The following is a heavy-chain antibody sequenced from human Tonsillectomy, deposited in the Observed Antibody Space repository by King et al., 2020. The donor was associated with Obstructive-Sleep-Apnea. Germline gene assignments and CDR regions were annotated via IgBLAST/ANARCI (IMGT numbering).Heavy chain of an antibody. V-gene: IGHV3-30*04. CDR3: ARAWGYGDYRLTAFDI. D-gene: IGHD4-17*01. CDR2: ISYDGSNK. CDR1: GFTFSSYA. Sequence: VQLVESGGGVVQPGRSLRLSCAASGFTFSSYAMHWVRQAPGKGLEWVAVISYDGSNKYYADSVKGRFTISRDNSKNTLYLQMNSLRAEDTAVYYCARAWGYGDYRLTAFDIWGQGTMVTVSS. J-gene: IGHJ3*02.